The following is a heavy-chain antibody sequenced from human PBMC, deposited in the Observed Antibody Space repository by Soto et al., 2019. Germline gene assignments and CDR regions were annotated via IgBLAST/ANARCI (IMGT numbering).Heavy chain of an antibody. CDR3: AHANNLDYRTPYYFHY. D-gene: IGHD1-7*01. V-gene: IGHV2-5*01. CDR1: GFSLNTSGVG. J-gene: IGHJ4*02. Sequence: QITLKESGPTLVKPTQPLTLTCTFSGFSLNTSGVGVGWVRQPPGKALEWLALIYGKDDQRYNLFLTNSLTRTKDTSRDQVVLTMTHMDPVDTATYCGAHANNLDYRTPYYFHYWGQGTLVTIS. CDR2: IYGKDDQ.